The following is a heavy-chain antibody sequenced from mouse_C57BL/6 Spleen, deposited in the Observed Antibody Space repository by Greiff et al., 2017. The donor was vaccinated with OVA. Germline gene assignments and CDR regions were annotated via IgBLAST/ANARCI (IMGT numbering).Heavy chain of an antibody. V-gene: IGHV14-2*01. CDR1: GFNIKDYY. CDR3: ARNDYDGVYYFDY. J-gene: IGHJ2*01. CDR2: IDPADGET. Sequence: VQLQQSGAELVKPGASVKLSCTASGFNIKDYYMQWVKQRTEQGLEWIGRIDPADGETKYAPKFQGKATITADTSSNTAYLQLSSLTSEDTAVDYCARNDYDGVYYFDYWGQGTTLTVSS. D-gene: IGHD2-4*01.